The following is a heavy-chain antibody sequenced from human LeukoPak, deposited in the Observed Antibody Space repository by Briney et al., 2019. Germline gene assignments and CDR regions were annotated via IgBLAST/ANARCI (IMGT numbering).Heavy chain of an antibody. V-gene: IGHV1-8*01. J-gene: IGHJ5*02. Sequence: ASVKVSCKASGYTFTSYDINWVRQATGQGLEWMGWMNPNSGNTGYAQKFQGRVTMTRNTSISTAYMELSSLRSEDTAVYYCARGRIVATIISYWFDPWGQGTLVTVSS. CDR1: GYTFTSYD. D-gene: IGHD5-12*01. CDR3: ARGRIVATIISYWFDP. CDR2: MNPNSGNT.